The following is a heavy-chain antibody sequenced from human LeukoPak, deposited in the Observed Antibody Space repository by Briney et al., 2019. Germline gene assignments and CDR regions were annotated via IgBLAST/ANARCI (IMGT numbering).Heavy chain of an antibody. D-gene: IGHD6-19*01. CDR2: IYYSGST. Sequence: KSSETLSLTCTVSGGSISSYYWSWIRQPPGKGPEWIGYIYYSGSTNYNPSLKSRVTISVDTSKNQFSLKLSSVTAADTAVYYCARLGASSGWYGLYFQHWGQGTLVTVSS. J-gene: IGHJ1*01. CDR1: GGSISSYY. CDR3: ARLGASSGWYGLYFQH. V-gene: IGHV4-59*08.